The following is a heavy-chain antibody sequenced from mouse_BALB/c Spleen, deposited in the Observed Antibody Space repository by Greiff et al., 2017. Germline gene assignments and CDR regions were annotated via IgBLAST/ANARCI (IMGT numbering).Heavy chain of an antibody. D-gene: IGHD2-4*01. CDR1: GYTFTSYT. V-gene: IGHV1-4*02. CDR2: INPSSGYT. CDR3: ARSGITMITGVAY. J-gene: IGHJ3*01. Sequence: QVQLQQSAAELARPGASVKMSCKASGYTFTSYTMHWVKQRPGQGLEWIGYINPSSGYTEYNQKFKDKTTLTADKSSSTAYMQLSSLTSEDSAVYYCARSGITMITGVAYWGQGTLVTVSA.